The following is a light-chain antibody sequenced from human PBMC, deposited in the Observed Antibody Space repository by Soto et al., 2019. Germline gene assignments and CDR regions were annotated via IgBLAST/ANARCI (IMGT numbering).Light chain of an antibody. CDR3: QQYNAYPWT. CDR1: QSISSW. CDR2: EAS. V-gene: IGKV1-5*03. Sequence: DIQMTQSPSTLSASVGDRVTITCRASQSISSWLAWYQQKPGKAPKLLIYEASSLESGVSSTFSGSRSGTEFTLTISSLQPDDFATYYCQQYNAYPWTFGQGTKVEIK. J-gene: IGKJ1*01.